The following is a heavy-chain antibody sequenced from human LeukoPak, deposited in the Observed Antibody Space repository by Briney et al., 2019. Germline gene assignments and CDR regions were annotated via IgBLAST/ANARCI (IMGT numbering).Heavy chain of an antibody. V-gene: IGHV1-2*02. CDR2: INPDSGGT. CDR1: GYTFTGYY. CDR3: ARARGRATSQYNGFDM. D-gene: IGHD2/OR15-2a*01. Sequence: ASVKVSCKASGYTFTGYYIHWVRQAPGQGLEWMGWINPDSGGTNYAQKFQGRVTMTRDTSISTAYMELSRLRSDDTAVFYCARARGRATSQYNGFDMWGQGTMVAVSS. J-gene: IGHJ3*02.